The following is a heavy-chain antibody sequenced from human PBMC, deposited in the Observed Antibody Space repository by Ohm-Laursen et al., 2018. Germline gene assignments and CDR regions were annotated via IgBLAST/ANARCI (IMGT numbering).Heavy chain of an antibody. D-gene: IGHD3-22*01. Sequence: SLRLSCSASGFTFSRFAMSRARQAPGKGLEWVANIKQDGSEKYYADSVKGRFTISRDNSKNTLYLQMNSLRAEDTAVYYCARAEGSSGIIFDYWGQGTLVTASS. CDR1: GFTFSRFA. CDR2: IKQDGSEK. J-gene: IGHJ4*02. V-gene: IGHV3-7*03. CDR3: ARAEGSSGIIFDY.